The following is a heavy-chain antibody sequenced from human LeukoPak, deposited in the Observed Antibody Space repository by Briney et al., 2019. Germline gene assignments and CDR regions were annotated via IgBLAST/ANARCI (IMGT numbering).Heavy chain of an antibody. J-gene: IGHJ4*02. CDR1: GFTFSAFE. CDR2: ISGSGGTT. V-gene: IGHV3-48*03. CDR3: VRVYCSSTSCSDYFDY. D-gene: IGHD2-2*01. Sequence: GGSLRLSCAASGFTFSAFELNWVRQAPGKGLEWLSYISGSGGTTLYADSVKGRFTISRDNAKNSLYLQMNSLRVEDTAVYYCVRVYCSSTSCSDYFDYWGQGSLVTVSS.